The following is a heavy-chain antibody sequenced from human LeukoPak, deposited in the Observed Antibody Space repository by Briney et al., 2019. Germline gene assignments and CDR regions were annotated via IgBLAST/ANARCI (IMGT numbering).Heavy chain of an antibody. J-gene: IGHJ5*02. CDR1: GYTFTSYG. V-gene: IGHV1-18*01. Sequence: GASVKVSCKAAGYTFTSYGSSCGRQPPRQGREWMGGISSYSGNTNYAQKLQGRVTMTTDTSTSTAYMELRSLRSDDTAVYYCARDLKRSRARWAPLGLDPWGQGTLVTVS. D-gene: IGHD7-27*01. CDR2: ISSYSGNT. CDR3: ARDLKRSRARWAPLGLDP.